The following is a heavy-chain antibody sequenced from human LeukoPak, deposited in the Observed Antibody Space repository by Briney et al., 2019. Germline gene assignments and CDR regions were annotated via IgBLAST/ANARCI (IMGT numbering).Heavy chain of an antibody. CDR1: GGSISSGDYY. D-gene: IGHD1-26*01. V-gene: IGHV4-30-4*08. CDR3: ARERSGSYPFDY. Sequence: SQTLSLTCTVSGGSISSGDYYRSWIRQPPGKGLEWIGYIYYNGNTYYNPSLKSRVTRSLDTSKNQIFLKLSSVTAADTAVYYCARERSGSYPFDYWGQGTLVTVSS. J-gene: IGHJ4*02. CDR2: IYYNGNT.